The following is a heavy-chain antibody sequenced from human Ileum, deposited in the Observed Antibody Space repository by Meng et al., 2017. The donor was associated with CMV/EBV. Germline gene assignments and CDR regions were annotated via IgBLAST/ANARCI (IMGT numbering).Heavy chain of an antibody. J-gene: IGHJ4*02. CDR1: GFAFNTYE. CDR3: VKGGWEDY. Sequence: LILSCAASGFAFNTYEMNWVRQAPGKGLEWVSFISPNSDRTYYADSVKGRFTISRDNSENTLFLQMNSLRAEDTAIYYCVKGGWEDYWGQGTLVTVSS. D-gene: IGHD1-26*01. CDR2: ISPNSDRT. V-gene: IGHV3-23*01.